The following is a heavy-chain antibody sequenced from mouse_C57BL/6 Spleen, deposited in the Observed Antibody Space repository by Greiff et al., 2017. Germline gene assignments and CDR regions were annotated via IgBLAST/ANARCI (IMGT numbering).Heavy chain of an antibody. V-gene: IGHV3-8*01. CDR2: ISYSGST. D-gene: IGHD2-3*01. J-gene: IGHJ1*03. CDR3: ARVTIYDGYYRYFDV. CDR1: GYSITSDY. Sequence: EVKLQESGPGLAKPSQTLSLTCSVTGYSITSDYWNWIRKFPGNKLEYMGYISYSGSTYYNPSLKSRISITRDTSKNQYYLQLNSVTTEDTATYYCARVTIYDGYYRYFDVWGTGTTVTVSA.